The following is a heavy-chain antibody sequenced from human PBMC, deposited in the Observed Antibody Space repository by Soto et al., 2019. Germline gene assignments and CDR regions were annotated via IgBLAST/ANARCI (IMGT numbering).Heavy chain of an antibody. Sequence: QVQLVQSGAEVKKPGSSVKVSCKASGGTFSSYAISWVRQAPGQGLEWMGGIIPIFGTANYAQKFQGRGTITADESTSTAYMELRSLRSEDTAVYYCARDLAGYCSGGSCYWFDPWGQGTLVTVSS. J-gene: IGHJ5*02. D-gene: IGHD2-15*01. V-gene: IGHV1-69*01. CDR1: GGTFSSYA. CDR2: IIPIFGTA. CDR3: ARDLAGYCSGGSCYWFDP.